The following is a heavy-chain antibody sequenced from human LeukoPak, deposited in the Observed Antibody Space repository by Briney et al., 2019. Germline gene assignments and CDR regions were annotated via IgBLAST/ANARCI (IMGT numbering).Heavy chain of an antibody. Sequence: GGSLRLSCAASGFTFSSCSMNWVRQAPGKGLEWVSSISSSSSYIYYADSVKGRFTISRDNAKNSLYLQMNSLRAEDTAVYYCARDMAQALWFGELYYGMDVWGQGTTVTVSS. CDR2: ISSSSSYI. V-gene: IGHV3-21*01. D-gene: IGHD3-10*01. CDR1: GFTFSSCS. CDR3: ARDMAQALWFGELYYGMDV. J-gene: IGHJ6*02.